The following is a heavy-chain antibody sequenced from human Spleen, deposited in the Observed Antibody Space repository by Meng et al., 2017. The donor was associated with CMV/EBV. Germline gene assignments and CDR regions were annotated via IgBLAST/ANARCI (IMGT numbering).Heavy chain of an antibody. CDR2: IYWNNDR. V-gene: IGHV2-5*01. CDR3: AHNKGSGSGWYGTGWFDP. J-gene: IGHJ5*02. D-gene: IGHD6-19*01. Sequence: SLSTRGVGVGWIRQPPGKALEWLAVIYWNNDRRYSPSLKSRLTITKDTSKNQVVTTMTNMDPVDTGTYYCAHNKGSGSGWYGTGWFDPWGQGTLVTVSS. CDR1: SLSTRGVG.